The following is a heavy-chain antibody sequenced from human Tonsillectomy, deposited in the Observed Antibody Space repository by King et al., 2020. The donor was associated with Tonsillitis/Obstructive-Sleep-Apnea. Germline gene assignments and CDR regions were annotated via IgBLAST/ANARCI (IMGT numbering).Heavy chain of an antibody. CDR3: AGDGGSSWPRGYFDY. J-gene: IGHJ4*02. D-gene: IGHD6-13*01. V-gene: IGHV3-48*03. Sequence: VQLVESGGGLVQPGGSLRLSCAASGFTFSSYEMNWVRQTPGKGLEWVSYISTSGSTIYYADSVKGRFTISRDNAKNSLYLQMNSLRAEDTAVYYCAGDGGSSWPRGYFDYWGQGTLVTVSS. CDR2: ISTSGSTI. CDR1: GFTFSSYE.